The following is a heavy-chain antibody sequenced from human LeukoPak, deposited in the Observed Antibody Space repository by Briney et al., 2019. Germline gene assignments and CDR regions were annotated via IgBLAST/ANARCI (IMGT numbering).Heavy chain of an antibody. CDR2: ISSGGSTT. V-gene: IGHV3-48*04. Sequence: PGGSLRLSCAASGFAFSNYNINWVRQAPGKGLECVSYISSGGSTTYYTDSVKGRFTISRDNGRNALYLQMNSLRAEDTAVYYCGRVNIGYCTNGLCYPDSWGQGTLVTVSS. J-gene: IGHJ4*02. CDR1: GFAFSNYN. D-gene: IGHD2-8*01. CDR3: GRVNIGYCTNGLCYPDS.